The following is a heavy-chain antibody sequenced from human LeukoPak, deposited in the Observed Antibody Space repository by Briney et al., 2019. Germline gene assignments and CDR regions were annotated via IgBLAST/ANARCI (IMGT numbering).Heavy chain of an antibody. CDR2: INHSGST. J-gene: IGHJ4*02. Sequence: PSETLSLTCAVYGGSFSGYYWSWIRQPPGKGLEWIGEINHSGSTYYNPSLKSRVTISVDTSKNQFSLKLSSVTAADTAVYYCARASVGDSSGYYVDYWGQGTLVTVSS. CDR1: GGSFSGYY. CDR3: ARASVGDSSGYYVDY. D-gene: IGHD3-22*01. V-gene: IGHV4-34*09.